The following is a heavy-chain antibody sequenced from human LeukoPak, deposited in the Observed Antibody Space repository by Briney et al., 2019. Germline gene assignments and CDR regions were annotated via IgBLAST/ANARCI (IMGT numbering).Heavy chain of an antibody. J-gene: IGHJ4*02. CDR2: INPSGGST. CDR3: ARGSPPRYSSGWYSPFDY. Sequence: ASVKVSCKASGYTFTSYYMHWVRQAPGQGLEWMGIINPSGGSTSYAQKFQGRVTMTRDTSTSTVYMELSSLRSEDTAVYYCARGSPPRYSSGWYSPFDYWGQGTLVTVSS. V-gene: IGHV1-46*01. CDR1: GYTFTSYY. D-gene: IGHD6-19*01.